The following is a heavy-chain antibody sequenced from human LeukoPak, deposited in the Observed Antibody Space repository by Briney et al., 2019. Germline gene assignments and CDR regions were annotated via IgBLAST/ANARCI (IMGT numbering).Heavy chain of an antibody. D-gene: IGHD3-10*01. V-gene: IGHV1-3*01. J-gene: IGHJ3*02. CDR2: INAGNGNT. CDR1: GYTFTNYA. CDR3: ARDPGWFGESRRPFDI. Sequence: ASVKVSCKASGYTFTNYAMHWVRQAPGQRLEWMGWINAGNGNTKCSQKFQGRVTITRDTSASTEYMELSSLRSEDTAVYYCARDPGWFGESRRPFDIWGQGTMVTVSS.